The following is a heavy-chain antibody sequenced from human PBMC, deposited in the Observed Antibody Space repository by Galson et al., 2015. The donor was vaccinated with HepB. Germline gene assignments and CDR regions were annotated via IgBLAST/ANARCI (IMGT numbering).Heavy chain of an antibody. CDR3: VSAGRKEVADY. J-gene: IGHJ4*02. Sequence: SVKVSCKASGYTFNDYGFTWVRQAPGLGLEWMGWISAYNGDTYYAPKLQGRVTMTTDISTSPAYMNLRSLRSDDKAVFYCVSAGRKEVADYWGQGALVTVSS. V-gene: IGHV1-18*01. CDR2: ISAYNGDT. D-gene: IGHD2-15*01. CDR1: GYTFNDYG.